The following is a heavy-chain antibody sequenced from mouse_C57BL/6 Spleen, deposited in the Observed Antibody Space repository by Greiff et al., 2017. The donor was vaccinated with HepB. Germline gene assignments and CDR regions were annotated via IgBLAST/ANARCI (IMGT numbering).Heavy chain of an antibody. D-gene: IGHD3-2*02. CDR1: GFSFNTYA. CDR2: IRSKSNNYAT. Sequence: EVKLVESGGGLVQPKGSLKLSCAASGFSFNTYAMNWVRQAPGKGLEWVARIRSKSNNYATYYADSVKDRFTISRDDSESMLYLQMNNLKAEDTAMYSCVRPPSSGAWFAYWGQGTLVIVSA. CDR3: VRPPSSGAWFAY. J-gene: IGHJ3*01. V-gene: IGHV10-1*01.